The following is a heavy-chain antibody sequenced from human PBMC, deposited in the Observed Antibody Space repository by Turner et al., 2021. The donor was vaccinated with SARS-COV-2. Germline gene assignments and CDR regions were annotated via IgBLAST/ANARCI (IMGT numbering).Heavy chain of an antibody. D-gene: IGHD6-6*01. J-gene: IGHJ6*02. CDR2: ISGGGGST. V-gene: IGHV3-23*01. CDR3: AKRSSSSSSYYYGMDV. CDR1: GLTFSTYA. Sequence: VQLLESGGGLVQPGGSLRLSCAASGLTFSTYAMSWVRQAPGKGLEWVSAISGGGGSTYYADSVKGRFTISRDNSKNTLYLQMNSLRAEDTAVYHCAKRSSSSSSYYYGMDVWGQGTTVTVSS.